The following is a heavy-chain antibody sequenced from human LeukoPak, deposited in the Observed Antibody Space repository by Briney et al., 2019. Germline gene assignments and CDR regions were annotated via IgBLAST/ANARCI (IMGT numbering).Heavy chain of an antibody. D-gene: IGHD2-15*01. CDR1: GGSFSGYY. CDR2: INHSGST. CDR3: ARANPWKYCNGGSCSKVYYYYYGMDV. Sequence: SETLSLTCAVYGGSFSGYYWSWIRQPPGKGLEWIGEINHSGSTNYNPSLKSRVTISVDTSKNQFSLKLSSVTAADTAVYYRARANPWKYCNGGSCSKVYYYYYGMDVWGQGTTVTVSS. V-gene: IGHV4-34*01. J-gene: IGHJ6*02.